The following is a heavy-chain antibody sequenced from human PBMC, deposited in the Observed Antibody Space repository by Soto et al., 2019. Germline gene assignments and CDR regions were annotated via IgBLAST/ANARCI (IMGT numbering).Heavy chain of an antibody. CDR2: IYSGDST. CDR3: ARPWGYGPNFDY. D-gene: IGHD5-18*01. CDR1: GFTVSNNY. J-gene: IGHJ4*02. Sequence: PGGSLRLSCAASGFTVSNNYMSWVRQAPGKGLEWVALIYSGDSTYYADSVKGRFTIARDNSKNTLYLEMNNLRADDTAVYYCARPWGYGPNFDYWGQGTLVTVSS. V-gene: IGHV3-53*01.